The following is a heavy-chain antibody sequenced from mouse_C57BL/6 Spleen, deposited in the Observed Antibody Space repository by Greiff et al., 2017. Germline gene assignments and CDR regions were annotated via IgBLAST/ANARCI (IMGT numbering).Heavy chain of an antibody. V-gene: IGHV6-3*01. Sequence: EVKLVESGGGLVQPGGSMKLSCVASGFTFSYYWMNWVRQSPEKGLEWVAQIRLRSDNYATHYAESVKGRFTISKDASKSSVYLHMHNLRAEDTGIYYCTDCGFAYWGQGTLVTVSA. CDR3: TDCGFAY. CDR1: GFTFSYYW. CDR2: IRLRSDNYAT. J-gene: IGHJ3*01.